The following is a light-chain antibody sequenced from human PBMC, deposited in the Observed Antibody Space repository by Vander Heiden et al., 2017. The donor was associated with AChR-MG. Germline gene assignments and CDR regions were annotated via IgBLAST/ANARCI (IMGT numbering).Light chain of an antibody. CDR3: SSDAGSNNVV. V-gene: IGLV2-8*01. CDR2: EVS. CDR1: SSYVGGYNY. Sequence: QSALTQPPSASGSPGQSVTIPCNGPSSYVGGYNYVSWYQQHPGKAPQLMIYEVSKRPSGVPDRFSGSKSGNTASLTVSGLQAEDEADYYCSSDAGSNNVVFGGGTKLTVL. J-gene: IGLJ2*01.